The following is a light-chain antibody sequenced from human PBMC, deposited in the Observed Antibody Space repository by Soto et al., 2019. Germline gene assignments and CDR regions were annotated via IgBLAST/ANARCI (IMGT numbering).Light chain of an antibody. CDR1: QNVLYSSNNRNY. J-gene: IGKJ1*01. CDR3: QQFFHAPT. CDR2: WAS. V-gene: IGKV4-1*01. Sequence: DIVMTQSPDSLAVSLGERATINCKSSQNVLYSSNNRNYLAWYQQKPGQPPKLLIYWASTRESGVPDRFIGGGSGTEFTLTISSLHAEDVAVYYCQQFFHAPTFGQGTKVDIK.